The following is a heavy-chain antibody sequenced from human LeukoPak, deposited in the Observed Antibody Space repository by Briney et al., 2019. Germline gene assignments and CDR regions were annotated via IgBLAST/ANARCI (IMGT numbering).Heavy chain of an antibody. Sequence: PSETLSLTCTASGGSISSYYWSWIRQPPGKGLEWIGYIYYSGSTNYNASLKSRGTILVDTSKNQSSLRLSSVTAADTAVYYCARQDSYGSVYYFDYWGQGTLVTVSS. J-gene: IGHJ4*02. D-gene: IGHD5-18*01. CDR3: ARQDSYGSVYYFDY. CDR1: GGSISSYY. CDR2: IYYSGST. V-gene: IGHV4-59*08.